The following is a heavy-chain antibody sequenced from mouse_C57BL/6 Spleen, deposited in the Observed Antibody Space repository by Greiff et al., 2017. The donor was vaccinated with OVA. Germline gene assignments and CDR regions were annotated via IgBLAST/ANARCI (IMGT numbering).Heavy chain of an antibody. J-gene: IGHJ4*01. CDR2: IHPSDSDT. CDR1: GYTFTSYW. V-gene: IGHV1-74*01. CDR3: ATHGSSYEDYAMDY. Sequence: VQLQQPGAELVKPGASVKVSCKASGYTFTSYWMLWVKQRPGQGLEWIGRIHPSDSDTNYNQKLKGKATLTVDKSSSTAYMQLSSLTSEDSAVYYCATHGSSYEDYAMDYWGQGTSVTVSS. D-gene: IGHD1-1*01.